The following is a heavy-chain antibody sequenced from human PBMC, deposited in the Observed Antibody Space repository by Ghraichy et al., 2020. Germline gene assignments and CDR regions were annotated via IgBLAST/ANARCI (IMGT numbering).Heavy chain of an antibody. J-gene: IGHJ6*02. CDR3: ARKGVVSVMRFDYRNGMDV. CDR2: ISAYNGNT. CDR1: GYTFSNYG. D-gene: IGHD2-21*02. Sequence: ASVKVSCRASGYTFSNYGITWVRQAPGQGLEWMGWISAYNGNTKYAQKFQGRVTVTTDTSTSTAYMEVKSLRSDDTAVYYGARKGVVSVMRFDYRNGMDVWGQGTTVTVSS. V-gene: IGHV1-18*01.